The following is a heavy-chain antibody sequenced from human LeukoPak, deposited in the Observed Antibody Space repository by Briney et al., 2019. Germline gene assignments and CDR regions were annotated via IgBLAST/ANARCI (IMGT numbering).Heavy chain of an antibody. Sequence: SETLSLTRTVSGASISSYSWSWIRQPAGKGLEWIGRIYSSGSTKYNPSLKSRVIISVDNSKNQLSLRLSSVTAADTAVYYCARDTNAGAAGMFDPWGQGTLVTVSS. CDR3: ARDTNAGAAGMFDP. J-gene: IGHJ5*02. D-gene: IGHD6-13*01. V-gene: IGHV4-4*07. CDR1: GASISSYS. CDR2: IYSSGST.